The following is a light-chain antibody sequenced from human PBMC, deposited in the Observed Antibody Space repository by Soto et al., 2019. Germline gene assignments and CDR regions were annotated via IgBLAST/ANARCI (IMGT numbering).Light chain of an antibody. CDR3: QQYNDWPLYT. V-gene: IGKV3-15*01. CDR1: QSVSSG. J-gene: IGKJ2*01. CDR2: GAS. Sequence: EIVMTQSPATLSVSPGERATLSCRASQSVSSGLAWYQQKPGQAPRLLIYGASTRGTGIPARFSGSGSETEFTLTISSLQSEDFAVYYCQQYNDWPLYTFGQGTKLEIK.